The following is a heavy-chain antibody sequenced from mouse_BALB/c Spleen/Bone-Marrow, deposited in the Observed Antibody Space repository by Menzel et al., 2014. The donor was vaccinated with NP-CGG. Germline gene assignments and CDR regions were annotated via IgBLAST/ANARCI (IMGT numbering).Heavy chain of an antibody. J-gene: IGHJ4*01. V-gene: IGHV14-3*02. Sequence: EVKLQESGAELVKPGASVKLSCTASGLNIKDTYMHWVKQRPEQGLEWIGRIDPANGNTKYDPKSQGKATITADTSSNTAYLQLSSLTSEDTAVYYCARWEYYAMDYWGQGTSVTVSS. CDR2: IDPANGNT. D-gene: IGHD4-1*01. CDR1: GLNIKDTY. CDR3: ARWEYYAMDY.